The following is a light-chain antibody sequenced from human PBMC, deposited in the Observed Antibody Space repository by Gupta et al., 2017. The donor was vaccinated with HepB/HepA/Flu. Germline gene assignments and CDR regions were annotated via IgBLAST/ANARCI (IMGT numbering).Light chain of an antibody. CDR2: EVS. V-gene: IGLV2-18*02. CDR3: TSYTTSSTYV. Sequence: QSALTQPPSVYGPPGESVPIHCNGTSSDVGTYNRVAWYQQPPGTAPKLMIYEVSNRPSGVPDRFSGSKSGYTASLTISGLQAEDEADYYCTSYTTSSTYVFGTGTKVTVL. CDR1: SSDVGTYNR. J-gene: IGLJ1*01.